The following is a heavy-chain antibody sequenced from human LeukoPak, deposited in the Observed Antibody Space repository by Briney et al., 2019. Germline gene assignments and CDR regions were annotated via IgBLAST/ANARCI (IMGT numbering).Heavy chain of an antibody. J-gene: IGHJ4*02. V-gene: IGHV4-38-2*02. CDR1: GYSISSGYY. Sequence: PSETLSLTCAVSGYSISSGYYWGWIRQPPVKGLEWIGSIYHTGRTYYNPSLKSRVTISIDTSKNQFSLKLGSVTAADTAVYYCVRDWAHCGGDCYPGYWGQGTLVTVSS. D-gene: IGHD2-21*02. CDR2: IYHTGRT. CDR3: VRDWAHCGGDCYPGY.